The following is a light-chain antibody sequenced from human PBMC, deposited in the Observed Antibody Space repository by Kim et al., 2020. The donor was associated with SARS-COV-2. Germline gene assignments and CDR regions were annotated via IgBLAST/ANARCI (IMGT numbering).Light chain of an antibody. CDR2: GKN. CDR3: NSRDSSGNHHYV. Sequence: LRQTVRITCQGDSLISYNAGWYQQKPGQATVLVIYGKNNRPSGIPDRFSGSSSGNTASLTITGAQAEDEADYYCNSRDSSGNHHYVFGTGTKVTVL. CDR1: SLISYN. J-gene: IGLJ1*01. V-gene: IGLV3-19*01.